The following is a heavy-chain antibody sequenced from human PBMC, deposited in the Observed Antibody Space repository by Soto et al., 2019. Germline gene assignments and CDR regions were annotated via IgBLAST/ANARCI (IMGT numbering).Heavy chain of an antibody. Sequence: GGSLRLSCAASGFSFRDFWMTWVRQAPGKGLERVANIKQDGSEKYYVDSVKGRFSISRDNAKNSLYLQMNSLRAEDTAVYYCARFAPASHDGGWYYFDYWGQGTLVTVSS. CDR2: IKQDGSEK. CDR3: ARFAPASHDGGWYYFDY. J-gene: IGHJ4*02. D-gene: IGHD3-16*01. CDR1: GFSFRDFW. V-gene: IGHV3-7*01.